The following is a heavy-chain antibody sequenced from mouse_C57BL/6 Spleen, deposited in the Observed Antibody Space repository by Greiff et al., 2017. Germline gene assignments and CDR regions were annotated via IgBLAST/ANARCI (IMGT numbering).Heavy chain of an antibody. CDR2: IHPNSGST. CDR1: GYTFTSYW. V-gene: IGHV1-64*01. D-gene: IGHD1-1*01. Sequence: QVQLQQPGAELVKPGASVKLSCKASGYTFTSYWMPWVKQRPGQGLEWIGMIHPNSGSTNYNEKFKSKATLTVDKSSSTAYMQLSSLTSEDSAVYYCASPHYGSSYDYWGQGTTLTVSS. J-gene: IGHJ2*01. CDR3: ASPHYGSSYDY.